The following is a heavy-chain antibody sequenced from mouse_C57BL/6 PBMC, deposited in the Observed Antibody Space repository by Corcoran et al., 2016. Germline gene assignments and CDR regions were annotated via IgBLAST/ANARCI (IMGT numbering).Heavy chain of an antibody. CDR1: GYTFTDYY. J-gene: IGHJ2*01. Sequence: EVQLQQSGPVLVKPGASVKMSCKASGYTFTDYYMNWVKQSHGKSLEWIGVINPYNGGTSYNQKFKGKATLTVDKSSSTAYMELNSLTSEDSAVYYCARHRDYFDYWGQGTTLTVSS. CDR2: INPYNGGT. CDR3: ARHRDYFDY. D-gene: IGHD3-1*01. V-gene: IGHV1-19*01.